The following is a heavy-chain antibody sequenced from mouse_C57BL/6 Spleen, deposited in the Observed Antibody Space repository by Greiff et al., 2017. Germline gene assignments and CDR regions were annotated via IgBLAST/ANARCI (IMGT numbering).Heavy chain of an antibody. J-gene: IGHJ4*01. CDR2: ISYDGSN. Sequence: EVQLKESGPGLVKPSQSLSLTCSVTGYSITSGYYWNWIRQFPGNKLEWMGYISYDGSNNYNPSLKNRISITRDTSKNQFFLKLNSVTTEDTATYYCAKNYYGSSYDYAMDYWGQGTSVTVSS. CDR3: AKNYYGSSYDYAMDY. D-gene: IGHD1-1*01. V-gene: IGHV3-6*01. CDR1: GYSITSGYY.